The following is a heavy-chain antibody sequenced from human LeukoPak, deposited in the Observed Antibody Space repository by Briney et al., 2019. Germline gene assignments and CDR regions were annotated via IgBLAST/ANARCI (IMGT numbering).Heavy chain of an antibody. D-gene: IGHD3-22*01. CDR1: GFTFSSYA. J-gene: IGHJ4*02. CDR2: ISGSGGST. V-gene: IGHV3-23*01. CDR3: AKATLIVVDRDWFDY. Sequence: GGSLRLSCAASGFTFSSYAMSWVRQAPGKGLEWVSAISGSGGSTYYADSVKGRFTISRDNSKNTLYLQMNSLRAEDTAVYYCAKATLIVVDRDWFDYWGQGTLVTVSS.